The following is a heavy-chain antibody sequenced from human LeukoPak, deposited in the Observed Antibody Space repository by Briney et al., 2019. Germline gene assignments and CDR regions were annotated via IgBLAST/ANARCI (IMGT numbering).Heavy chain of an antibody. V-gene: IGHV3-21*01. CDR3: ARVDIGDYDY. Sequence: GESLRLSCVVSGFTFSSYSMNWVRQAPGKGLESVSSIDISSNYIYYADSVKGRFTISRDNAKNSLFLQMNSLRAEDTAVYYCARVDIGDYDYWGQGTLVTVSS. J-gene: IGHJ4*02. CDR1: GFTFSSYS. D-gene: IGHD4-17*01. CDR2: IDISSNYI.